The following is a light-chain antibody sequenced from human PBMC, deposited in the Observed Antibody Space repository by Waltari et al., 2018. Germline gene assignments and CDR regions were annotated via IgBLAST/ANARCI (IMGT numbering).Light chain of an antibody. J-gene: IGLJ1*01. V-gene: IGLV2-14*03. CDR2: DVS. CDR1: SSDVGGYKY. CDR3: ISYTSSRHYV. Sequence: QSALTQPASVSGSPGQSITISCTGSSSDVGGYKYFSWYQQHPGKAPKLIIFDVSGRPFGVSTRFSGSKSGNTASLTISGLQPDDEADYHCISYTSSRHYVFGSGTKVIVL.